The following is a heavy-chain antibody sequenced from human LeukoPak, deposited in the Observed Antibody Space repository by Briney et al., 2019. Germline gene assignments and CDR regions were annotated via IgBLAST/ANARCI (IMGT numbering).Heavy chain of an antibody. CDR2: IYHSGST. CDR1: GGSISSSNW. Sequence: SETLSLTCAVSGGSISSSNWWSWVRQPPGKGLEWIGEIYHSGSTNYNPSLKSRVTISVDTSKNQFSLKLSSVTAADTAVYYCARALYDFWSGYKGYYFDYWGQGTLVTVSS. J-gene: IGHJ4*02. CDR3: ARALYDFWSGYKGYYFDY. D-gene: IGHD3-3*01. V-gene: IGHV4-4*02.